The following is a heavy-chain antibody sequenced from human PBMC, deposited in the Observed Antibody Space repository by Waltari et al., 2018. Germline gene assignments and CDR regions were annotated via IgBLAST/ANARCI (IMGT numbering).Heavy chain of an antibody. CDR3: VRAGSYGHNWFDP. V-gene: IGHV3-21*01. J-gene: IGHJ5*02. CDR1: GSTFSNYF. CDR2: ISSSSASK. D-gene: IGHD3-16*01. Sequence: EVQLVESGGGLVKPGGSLRLSCAASGSTFSNYFMNWVRQAPGKGLEWVASISSSSASKYYADTLKGRFTISRDNAKHSLYLQVNSLRAEDTAVYYCVRAGSYGHNWFDPWGPGTLVTVSS.